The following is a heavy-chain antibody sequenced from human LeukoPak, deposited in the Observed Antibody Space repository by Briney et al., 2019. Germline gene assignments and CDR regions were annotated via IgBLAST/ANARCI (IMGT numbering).Heavy chain of an antibody. CDR1: GFTFSSYW. Sequence: GGSLRLSCAASGFTFSSYWMNWVRQAPGKGLEWVANIKYDGSEKYYVDSVKGRFTISRDNAKNSLYLQMNSLRAEDTAVYYCAGNTFDYNSGGFSGWGQGTLVTISS. V-gene: IGHV3-7*02. J-gene: IGHJ4*02. CDR2: IKYDGSEK. CDR3: AGNTFDYNSGGFSG. D-gene: IGHD3-10*01.